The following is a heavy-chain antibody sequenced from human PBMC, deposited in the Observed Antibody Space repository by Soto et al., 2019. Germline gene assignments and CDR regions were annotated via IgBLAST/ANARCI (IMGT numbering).Heavy chain of an antibody. CDR1: GFTFSSYW. CDR2: INSDGSST. Sequence: EVQLVESGGGLVQPGGSLRLSCAASGFTFSSYWMHWVRQAPGKGLVWVSRINSDGSSTSYADSVKGRFTISRDNAKNTRYLQMNSLGAEDTVVYYCARVFCSGGGCYHLDYWGQGPLVTVSS. CDR3: ARVFCSGGGCYHLDY. D-gene: IGHD2-15*01. J-gene: IGHJ4*02. V-gene: IGHV3-74*01.